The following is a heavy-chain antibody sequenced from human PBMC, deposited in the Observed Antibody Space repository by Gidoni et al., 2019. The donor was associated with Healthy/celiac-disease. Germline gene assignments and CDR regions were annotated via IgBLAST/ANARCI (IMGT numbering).Heavy chain of an antibody. D-gene: IGHD2-2*01. CDR2: ISWDGGST. CDR1: GFTFAEYT. Sequence: EVQLVESGGVVVQPGGSLRLSCAASGFTFAEYTMHWVRQAPGKGMEWVSLISWDGGSTYYADSVKDRFTISRDNSKNSLYLQMNSLRTEDTALYYCAKDTRGYCSSTSCSGGFGYWGQGTLVTVSS. J-gene: IGHJ4*02. CDR3: AKDTRGYCSSTSCSGGFGY. V-gene: IGHV3-43*01.